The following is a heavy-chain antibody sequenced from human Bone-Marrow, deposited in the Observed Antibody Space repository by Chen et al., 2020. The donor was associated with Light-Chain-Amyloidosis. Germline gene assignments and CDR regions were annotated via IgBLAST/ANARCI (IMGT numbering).Heavy chain of an antibody. Sequence: DVRLVESGGGLVQPGGSLRLSCAASGFTFSSYSMNWVRQAPGKGLEWISYIGSNPNIIFYADSVKGRFTISRDNSKNTLYLQMNSLRAEDTAVYYCAKRPPYPSIYGMDVWGQGTTVTVSS. V-gene: IGHV3-48*01. J-gene: IGHJ6*02. D-gene: IGHD1-1*01. CDR1: GFTFSSYS. CDR2: IGSNPNII. CDR3: AKRPPYPSIYGMDV.